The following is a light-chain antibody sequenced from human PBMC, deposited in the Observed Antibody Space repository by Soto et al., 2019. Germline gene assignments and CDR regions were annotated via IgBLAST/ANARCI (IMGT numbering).Light chain of an antibody. CDR3: QTWGTGIQAV. J-gene: IGLJ7*01. Sequence: QTVVTQSPSASASLGASVKLTCTLSSGHSSYAIAWHQQQPEKGPRYLMKLNSDGSHSKGDGIPDRFSGSSSGAERYLTISSLQSEDEADYYFQTWGTGIQAVFGGGTQLTVL. V-gene: IGLV4-69*01. CDR1: SGHSSYA. CDR2: LNSDGSH.